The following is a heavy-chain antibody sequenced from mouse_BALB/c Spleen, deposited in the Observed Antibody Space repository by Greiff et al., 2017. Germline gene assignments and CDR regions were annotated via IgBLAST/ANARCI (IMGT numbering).Heavy chain of an antibody. Sequence: EVKLMESGGGLVQPGGSMKLSCVASGFTFSNYWMNWVRQSPEKGLEWVAEIRLKSNNYATHYAESVKGRFTISRDDSKSSVYLQMNNLRAEDTGIYYCTRRGRLQTAYFDVWGAGTTVTVSS. CDR3: TRRGRLQTAYFDV. V-gene: IGHV6-6*02. CDR1: GFTFSNYW. D-gene: IGHD1-2*01. J-gene: IGHJ1*01. CDR2: IRLKSNNYAT.